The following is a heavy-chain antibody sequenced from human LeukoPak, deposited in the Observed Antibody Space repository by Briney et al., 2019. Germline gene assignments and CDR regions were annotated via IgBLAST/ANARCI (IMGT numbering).Heavy chain of an antibody. J-gene: IGHJ4*02. CDR1: GGSISSYY. CDR2: IYYSGST. V-gene: IGHV4-59*01. D-gene: IGHD6-19*01. Sequence: PSETLSLTCTVSGGSISSYYWSWIRQPPGKGLEWIGYIYYSGSTNYNPSLKSRVTISVDTSKNQFSLKLSSVTAADTAVYYCASMYSSGWSFDYWGQGTLVTVSS. CDR3: ASMYSSGWSFDY.